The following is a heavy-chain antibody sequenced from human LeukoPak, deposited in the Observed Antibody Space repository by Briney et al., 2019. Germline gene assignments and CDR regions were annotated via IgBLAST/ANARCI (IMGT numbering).Heavy chain of an antibody. CDR2: IIPIFGTA. CDR3: ARDGYNIPRSDYGMDV. J-gene: IGHJ6*02. D-gene: IGHD1-14*01. V-gene: IGHV1-69*13. CDR1: GGTFSSYA. Sequence: ASVKVSCKASGGTFSSYAISWVRQAPGQGLEWMGGIIPIFGTANYAQKFQGRVTITADESTSTAYMELSSLRSEDTAVYYCARDGYNIPRSDYGMDVWGQGTTVTVSS.